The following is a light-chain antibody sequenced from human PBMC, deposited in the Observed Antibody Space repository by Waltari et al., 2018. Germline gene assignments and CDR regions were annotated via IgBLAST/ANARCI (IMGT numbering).Light chain of an antibody. Sequence: EIVMTQSTATLSVPQGERATLSCRASQSVSSNLAWYQQKPGQSPRLLIYGASTRATGIAARFSGSGSGTEFTLTISSLQSEDFALYYCQQYNDWPRTFGQGTKVEI. J-gene: IGKJ1*01. CDR1: QSVSSN. V-gene: IGKV3-15*01. CDR2: GAS. CDR3: QQYNDWPRT.